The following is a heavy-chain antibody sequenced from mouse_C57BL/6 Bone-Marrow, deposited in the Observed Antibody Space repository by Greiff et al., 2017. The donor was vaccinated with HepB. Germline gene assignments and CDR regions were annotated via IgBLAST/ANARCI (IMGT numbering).Heavy chain of an antibody. CDR2: ISSGGSYI. J-gene: IGHJ4*01. CDR1: GFTFSSYG. CDR3: ARRGY. V-gene: IGHV5-6*01. Sequence: EVQGVESGGDLVKPGGSLKLSCAASGFTFSSYGMSWVRQTPDKRLEWVATISSGGSYIYYPDSVKVRFTISRDNAKNTLYLQMSSLKSEDTAMYYCARRGYWGQGTSVTVSS.